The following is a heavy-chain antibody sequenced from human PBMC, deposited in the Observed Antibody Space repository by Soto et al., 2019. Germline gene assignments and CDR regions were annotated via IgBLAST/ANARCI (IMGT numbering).Heavy chain of an antibody. Sequence: QVQLQESGPGLVKPSGTLSLTCAVSGGSISTSNWWSWVRQPPGKGLEWIGEVYRTGSTNYNPSLERRLTISVDKSKNQFSLKLTTVTAAATAVYYCARARATIVAAAIFDCWGQGTLVTVSS. V-gene: IGHV4-4*02. D-gene: IGHD1-26*01. CDR3: ARARATIVAAAIFDC. J-gene: IGHJ4*02. CDR1: GGSISTSNW. CDR2: VYRTGST.